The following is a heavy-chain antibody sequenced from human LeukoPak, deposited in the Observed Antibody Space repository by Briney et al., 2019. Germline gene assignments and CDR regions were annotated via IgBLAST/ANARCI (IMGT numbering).Heavy chain of an antibody. J-gene: IGHJ4*02. D-gene: IGHD6-19*01. V-gene: IGHV4-39*01. CDR1: GGSISSSTYY. CDR2: IYYSGST. Sequence: PSETLSLTCTVSGGSISSSTYYWGWIRQPPGKGLEWIGSIYYSGSTYYNPSLKSRVTISVDTSKNQFSLKLSSVTAADTAVYYRARLDSSGWYGGPYFDYWGQGTLVTVSS. CDR3: ARLDSSGWYGGPYFDY.